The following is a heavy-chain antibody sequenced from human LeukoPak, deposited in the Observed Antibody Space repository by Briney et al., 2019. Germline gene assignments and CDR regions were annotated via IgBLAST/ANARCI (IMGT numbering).Heavy chain of an antibody. CDR1: GVSISSYY. V-gene: IGHV4-59*01. D-gene: IGHD6-19*01. Sequence: SETLSLTCIVSGVSISSYYWSWLRQPPGKGLEWIGYIYYSGSTNYNPSLKSRVTISVDTSKKQFSLKLSSVTAADTAVYYCARDLRYSSGWSASGMDVWGKGTTVTISS. CDR2: IYYSGST. J-gene: IGHJ6*03. CDR3: ARDLRYSSGWSASGMDV.